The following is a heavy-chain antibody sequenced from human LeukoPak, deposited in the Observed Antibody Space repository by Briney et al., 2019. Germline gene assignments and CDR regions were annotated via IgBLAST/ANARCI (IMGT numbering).Heavy chain of an antibody. CDR3: TRENAAFSPFGY. Sequence: SETLSLTCTVSGGSISTYYWSWIRQPPGKGLEWIGYIYYSGSTNYNPSLKSRVTLSVDTSKNQISLKLTSVTAADTAVYYCTRENAAFSPFGYWGQGTLVTV. V-gene: IGHV4-59*01. CDR1: GGSISTYY. J-gene: IGHJ4*02. CDR2: IYYSGST. D-gene: IGHD6-25*01.